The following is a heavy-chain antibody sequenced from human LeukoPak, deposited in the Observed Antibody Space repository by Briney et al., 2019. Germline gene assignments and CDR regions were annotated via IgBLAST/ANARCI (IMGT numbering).Heavy chain of an antibody. Sequence: PGGSLRLSCAVSGFTFNTYWMRWVRQAPGKGLEWVANIKEDGSEKHYGDSVRGRFTISRDNAKNSLYLRMNSLRAEDTALYFCARDTYDSSGYHFFYMDVWGKGITVTVSS. CDR2: IKEDGSEK. D-gene: IGHD3-22*01. J-gene: IGHJ6*03. V-gene: IGHV3-7*01. CDR1: GFTFNTYW. CDR3: ARDTYDSSGYHFFYMDV.